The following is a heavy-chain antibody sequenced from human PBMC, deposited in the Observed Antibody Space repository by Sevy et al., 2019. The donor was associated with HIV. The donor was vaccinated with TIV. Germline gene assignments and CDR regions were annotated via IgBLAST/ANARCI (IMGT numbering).Heavy chain of an antibody. J-gene: IGHJ6*02. CDR1: GFTFITYD. V-gene: IGHV3-13*01. CDR2: VGPAGET. CDR3: TRSGGYSDYGMDV. D-gene: IGHD5-12*01. Sequence: GGSLRLSCAASGFTFITYDMHWVRHVTGKGLEWVSGVGPAGETFYPGCVKGRFTISRENAKNSLYLQMNSQRAGDTAVNYCTRSGGYSDYGMDVWGQGTTVTVSS.